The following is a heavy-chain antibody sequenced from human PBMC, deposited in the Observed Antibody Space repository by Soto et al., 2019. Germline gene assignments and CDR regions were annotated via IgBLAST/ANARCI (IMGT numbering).Heavy chain of an antibody. CDR3: TSPSYSSSWP. J-gene: IGHJ5*02. Sequence: GGSLRLSCAASGFTFSGSAMHWVRQASGKGLEWVGRIRSKANSYATAYAASVKGRFTISRDDSKDTAYLQMNSLKTEDTAVYYCTSPSYSSSWPWGQGTLVTVSS. CDR2: IRSKANSYAT. CDR1: GFTFSGSA. V-gene: IGHV3-73*01. D-gene: IGHD6-13*01.